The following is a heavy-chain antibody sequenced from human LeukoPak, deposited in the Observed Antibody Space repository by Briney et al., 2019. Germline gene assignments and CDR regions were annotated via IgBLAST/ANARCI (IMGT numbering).Heavy chain of an antibody. CDR1: GYTFTSYY. V-gene: IGHV1-46*01. J-gene: IGHJ4*02. CDR2: INPSGGST. Sequence: ASVKVSCKASGYTFTSYYTHWVRQAPGQGLEWMGIINPSGGSTSYAQKFQGRVTMTRDMSTSTVYMELSSLRSEDTAVYYCARDGYYYDSSGYSSRFDYWGQGTLVTVSS. D-gene: IGHD3-22*01. CDR3: ARDGYYYDSSGYSSRFDY.